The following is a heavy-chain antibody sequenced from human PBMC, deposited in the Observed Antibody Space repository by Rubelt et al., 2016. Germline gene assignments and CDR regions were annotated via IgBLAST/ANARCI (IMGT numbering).Heavy chain of an antibody. CDR1: GFTFSSYS. CDR2: ISSSSSYI. CDR3: ARDLSTVIGAFDI. Sequence: GFTFSSYSMNWVRQAPGKGLEWVSSISSSSSYIYYADSVKGRFTISRDNAKNSLYLQMNSLRAEDTAVYYCARDLSTVIGAFDIRGQGTMVTVSS. J-gene: IGHJ3*02. V-gene: IGHV3-21*01. D-gene: IGHD4-17*01.